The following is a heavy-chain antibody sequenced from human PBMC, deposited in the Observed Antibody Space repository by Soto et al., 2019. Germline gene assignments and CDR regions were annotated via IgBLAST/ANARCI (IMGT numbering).Heavy chain of an antibody. D-gene: IGHD2-8*02. CDR1: ISSSEYN. CDR3: ARDKITGLFDY. Sequence: ISSSEYNWGWIRQPPGKGLEWIGNIFYSANTHYNPSLKSRVTISVDTSKNQFSLTVSSVTAADTAVYYCARDKITGLFDYWGQGTLVTVSS. V-gene: IGHV4-39*02. J-gene: IGHJ4*02. CDR2: IFYSANT.